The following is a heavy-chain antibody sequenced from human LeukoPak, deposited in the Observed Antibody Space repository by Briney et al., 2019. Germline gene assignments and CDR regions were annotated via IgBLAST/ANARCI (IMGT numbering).Heavy chain of an antibody. CDR3: AKNMGSSWYEVDY. V-gene: IGHV3-30*02. CDR1: GFTFSRFG. CDR2: ILYDGSEK. J-gene: IGHJ4*02. Sequence: GGSLRLSCAASGFTFSRFGMHWVRQAPGQGLEWVSFILYDGSEKYYADSVKGRFTISRDNSKNTLYLQMNSLRAEDTAVYYCAKNMGSSWYEVDYWGQGTLVTVSS. D-gene: IGHD6-13*01.